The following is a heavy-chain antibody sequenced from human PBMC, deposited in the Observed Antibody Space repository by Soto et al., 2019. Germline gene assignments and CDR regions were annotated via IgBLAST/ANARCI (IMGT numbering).Heavy chain of an antibody. CDR2: ISYDGSNK. CDR3: AKAREDYTRYPLGS. V-gene: IGHV3-30*18. Sequence: GGALRLSCAASGFTFSTYGMHWVRQAPGKGLEWVAVISYDGSNKFYADSVKGRFAISRDSSKNTLYLYLQMNSLRAEDTAVYYCAKAREDYTRYPLGSWGQGT. CDR1: GFTFSTYG. D-gene: IGHD4-4*01. J-gene: IGHJ5*02.